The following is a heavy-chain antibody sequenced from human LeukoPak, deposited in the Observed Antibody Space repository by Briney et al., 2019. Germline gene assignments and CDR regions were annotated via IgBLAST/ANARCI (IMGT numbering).Heavy chain of an antibody. CDR3: ARLKYSYGYWFDP. D-gene: IGHD5-18*01. V-gene: IGHV1-2*02. CDR1: GYTFTGYY. J-gene: IGHJ5*02. CDR2: INPNSGGT. Sequence: GASVKVSCKASGYTFTGYYMHWVRQAPGQGLEWMGWINPNSGGTNYAQKFQGRVTMTRDTSISTAYMELSSLRSEDTAVYYCARLKYSYGYWFDPWGQGTLVTVSS.